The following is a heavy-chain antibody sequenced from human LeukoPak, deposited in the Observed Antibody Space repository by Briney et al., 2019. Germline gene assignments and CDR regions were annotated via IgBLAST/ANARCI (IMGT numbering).Heavy chain of an antibody. Sequence: SETLSLTCTVSGYSISSGYYWGWIRQPPGKGLEWIGSIYHSGSTYYNPSLKSRVTISVDTSKNQFSLKLSSVTAADTAVYYCARDNRPWGWLQHAYYFDYWGQGTLVTVSS. V-gene: IGHV4-38-2*02. CDR3: ARDNRPWGWLQHAYYFDY. D-gene: IGHD5-24*01. CDR1: GYSISSGYY. J-gene: IGHJ4*02. CDR2: IYHSGST.